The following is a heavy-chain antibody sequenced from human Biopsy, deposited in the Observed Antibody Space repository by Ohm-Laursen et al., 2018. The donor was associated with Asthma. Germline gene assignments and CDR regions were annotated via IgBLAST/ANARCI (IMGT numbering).Heavy chain of an antibody. CDR2: ISGSGGST. J-gene: IGHJ4*02. V-gene: IGHV3-23*01. Sequence: SLRLSCTASGFTFSSYAMSWVRQVPGKGLEWVSAISGSGGSTYYADSVKGRFTISRDNSKNTLYLQMNSLRAEDTAVYYCAKDRDYDILTGPPGFDYWGQGTLVTASS. D-gene: IGHD3-9*01. CDR3: AKDRDYDILTGPPGFDY. CDR1: GFTFSSYA.